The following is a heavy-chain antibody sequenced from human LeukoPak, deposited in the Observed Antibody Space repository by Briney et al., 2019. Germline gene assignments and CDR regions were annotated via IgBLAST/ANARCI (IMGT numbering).Heavy chain of an antibody. V-gene: IGHV3-23*01. CDR2: ISGSGGST. Sequence: PGGSLRLSCAASGFTVSSNYMSWVRQAPGKGLEWVSAISGSGGSTYYADSVKGRFTISRDNSKNTLYLQMNSLRAEDTAVYYCAKEVHKYFDYWGQGTLVTVSS. CDR3: AKEVHKYFDY. J-gene: IGHJ4*02. CDR1: GFTVSSNY.